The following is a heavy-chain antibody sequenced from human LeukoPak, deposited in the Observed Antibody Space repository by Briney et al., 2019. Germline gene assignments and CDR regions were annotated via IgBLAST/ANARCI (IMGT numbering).Heavy chain of an antibody. J-gene: IGHJ5*02. Sequence: GASVKVSFKASGYTFTVYYMHWVRQAPGQGLEWMGWINPNSGGTNYAQKFQGRVTMTRDTSISTAYMELSRLRSDDTAVYYCAILRLDYYDSKDDPWGQGTLVTVSS. D-gene: IGHD3-22*01. CDR1: GYTFTVYY. CDR2: INPNSGGT. V-gene: IGHV1-2*02. CDR3: AILRLDYYDSKDDP.